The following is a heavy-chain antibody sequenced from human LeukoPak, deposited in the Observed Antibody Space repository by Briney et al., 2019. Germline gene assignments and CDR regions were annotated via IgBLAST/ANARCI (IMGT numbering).Heavy chain of an antibody. D-gene: IGHD1-1*01. Sequence: PGGSLRLSCAASGFTFSNYGMHWVRQAPGKGLEWVAVISYDGSNKYYADSVKGRFTISRDNSKNTLYLQMNSLRAEDTAVYYCAKDGTATNYFDYWGQGTLVTVSS. CDR2: ISYDGSNK. J-gene: IGHJ4*02. V-gene: IGHV3-30*18. CDR1: GFTFSNYG. CDR3: AKDGTATNYFDY.